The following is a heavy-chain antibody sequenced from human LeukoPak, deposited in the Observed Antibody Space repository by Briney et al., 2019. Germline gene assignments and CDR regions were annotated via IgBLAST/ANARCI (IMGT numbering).Heavy chain of an antibody. CDR3: ARGYYGSGSYSFDY. Sequence: AGGSLRLSCAASGFTFSSYEMNWVRQAPGKGLEWLSYISGSGSAIYYADSVKGRFTISRDNAKNSLYLQMNSLRAEDTAVYSCARGYYGSGSYSFDYWGQGTLVTVSS. CDR2: ISGSGSAI. CDR1: GFTFSSYE. D-gene: IGHD3-10*01. V-gene: IGHV3-48*03. J-gene: IGHJ4*02.